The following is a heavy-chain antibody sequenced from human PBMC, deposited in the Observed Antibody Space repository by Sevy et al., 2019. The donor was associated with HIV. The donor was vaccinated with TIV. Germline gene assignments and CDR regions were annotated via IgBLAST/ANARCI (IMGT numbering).Heavy chain of an antibody. V-gene: IGHV3-48*03. D-gene: IGHD3-16*01. CDR1: GFTFSTYE. CDR3: ATNKVMAL. J-gene: IGHJ4*02. CDR2: INSGGGTI. Sequence: GGSPRLSCAASGFTFSTYEMNWVRQAPGKGLEWLSYINSGGGTIHYADSVKGRFTISRDNAKNSLSLQMNSLRAEDTAVYYCATNKVMALWGQGTLVTVSS.